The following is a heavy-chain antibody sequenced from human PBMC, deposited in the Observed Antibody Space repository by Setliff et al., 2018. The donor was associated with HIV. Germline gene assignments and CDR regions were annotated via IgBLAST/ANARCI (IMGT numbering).Heavy chain of an antibody. CDR1: GGSFSGHY. CDR3: ARGPRYYDSSGYRAGAFDI. D-gene: IGHD3-22*01. J-gene: IGHJ3*02. Sequence: SETLSLTCAVYGGSFSGHYWSWIRQPPGKGLEWIGEINHSGSATLSPSLKSRVTISVDKSKNQFSLKLSSVTAADTAVYYCARGPRYYDSSGYRAGAFDIWGQGTMVTVSS. CDR2: INHSGSA. V-gene: IGHV4-34*01.